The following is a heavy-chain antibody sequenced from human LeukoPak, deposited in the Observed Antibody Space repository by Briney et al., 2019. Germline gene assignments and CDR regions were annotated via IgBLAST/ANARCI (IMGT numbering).Heavy chain of an antibody. CDR3: ARGMTTVTTRDPSRMDV. CDR1: GGSFSGYY. V-gene: IGHV4-34*01. Sequence: TSETLSLTCAVYGGSFSGYYWNWIRQPPGKGLEWIGETNHSGTTNYNPSLKSRVTISVDTSKNKFSLKLSSVTAADTAVYYRARGMTTVTTRDPSRMDVWGQGTTVTVS. J-gene: IGHJ6*02. D-gene: IGHD4-17*01. CDR2: TNHSGTT.